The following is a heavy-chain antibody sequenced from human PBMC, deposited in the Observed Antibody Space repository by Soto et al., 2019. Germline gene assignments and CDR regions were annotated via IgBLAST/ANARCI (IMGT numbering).Heavy chain of an antibody. V-gene: IGHV4-39*07. J-gene: IGHJ5*02. CDR2: IYHSGST. D-gene: IGHD3-10*01. Sequence: SETLSLTCTVSGGSISSSSYYWGWIRQPPGKGLEWIGSIYHSGSTNYNPSLKSRVTISVDTSKNQFSLKLSSVTAADTAVYYCARGYRMRYYYGSGSYYNTNDRHWFDPWGQGTLVTVSS. CDR3: ARGYRMRYYYGSGSYYNTNDRHWFDP. CDR1: GGSISSSSYY.